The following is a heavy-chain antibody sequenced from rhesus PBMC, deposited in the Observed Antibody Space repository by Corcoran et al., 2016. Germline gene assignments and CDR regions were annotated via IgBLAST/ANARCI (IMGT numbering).Heavy chain of an antibody. J-gene: IGHJ4*01. CDR1: GGSISDDYY. CDR2: IYGSGGGT. V-gene: IGHV4-106*01. CDR3: ARDSPPLRYDY. Sequence: QVQLQESGPGLVKPSETLSLTCAVSGGSISDDYYWSWIRQPPGKGLEWIWYIYGSGGGTNYNPSLKHRVTISIDTSKNQFSLKLSSVPAANTAVYYCARDSPPLRYDYWGQGVLVTVSS. D-gene: IGHD4-29*01.